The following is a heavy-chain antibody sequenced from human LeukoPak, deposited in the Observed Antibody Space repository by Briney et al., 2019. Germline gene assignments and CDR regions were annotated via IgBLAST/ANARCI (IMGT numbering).Heavy chain of an antibody. CDR2: IYSGGST. D-gene: IGHD2-15*01. CDR1: GFTVSSNY. V-gene: IGHV3-53*01. J-gene: IGHJ6*04. Sequence: GGSLRLSCAASGFTVSSNYMSWVRQAPGKGLEWVSVIYSGGSTYYADSVKGRFTISRDNSKNTLYLQMNSLRAEDTAVYYCARTPGYCRGGSCYSGYYYGMDVWGKGTTVTVSS. CDR3: ARTPGYCRGGSCYSGYYYGMDV.